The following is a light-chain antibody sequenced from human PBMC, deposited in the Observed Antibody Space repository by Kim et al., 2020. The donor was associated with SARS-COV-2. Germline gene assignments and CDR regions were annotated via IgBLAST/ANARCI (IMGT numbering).Light chain of an antibody. V-gene: IGKV3-20*01. CDR1: QSVINNY. CDR3: QQYAGSPLT. J-gene: IGKJ4*01. Sequence: SPGERGPLSCRASQSVINNYLAWYQQKPGQAPRLLIHSASSRATGIPDRFSGSGSWTEYTLTVSRLEPEDFAVYFCQQYAGSPLTFGGGTKVDIK. CDR2: SAS.